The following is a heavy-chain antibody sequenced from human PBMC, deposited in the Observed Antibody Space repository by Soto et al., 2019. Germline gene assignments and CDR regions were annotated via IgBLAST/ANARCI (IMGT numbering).Heavy chain of an antibody. CDR3: ARRARPDFYYMDV. J-gene: IGHJ6*03. CDR1: GFTFSSYS. D-gene: IGHD6-6*01. CDR2: ISSSSSYI. Sequence: PGGSLRLSCAASGFTFSSYSMNWVRQAPGKGLEWVSCISSSSSYIYYADSVKGRFTISRDNSKNSVYLQMDSLRPEDMAVYYCARRARPDFYYMDVWGKGTTVTVSS. V-gene: IGHV3-21*01.